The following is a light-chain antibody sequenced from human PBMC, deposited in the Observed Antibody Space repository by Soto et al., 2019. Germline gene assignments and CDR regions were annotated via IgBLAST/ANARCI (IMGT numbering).Light chain of an antibody. CDR1: QILVFTDGNTY. Sequence: DIVMTQSPLSLPVTLGQPASISCTSSQILVFTDGNTYLNWFQQRQGQPPRRLXYKVSHRDSGVPDRFSGIVSGTDGTMKLSRVQEDDGWMYDGMQGTHWTQTFGQGTKVDIK. CDR3: MQGTHWTQT. CDR2: KVS. J-gene: IGKJ1*01. V-gene: IGKV2-30*01.